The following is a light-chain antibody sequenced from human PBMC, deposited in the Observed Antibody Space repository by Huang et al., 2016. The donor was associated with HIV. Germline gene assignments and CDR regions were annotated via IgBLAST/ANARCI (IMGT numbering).Light chain of an antibody. CDR3: QQYNSYPYT. J-gene: IGKJ2*01. V-gene: IGKV1-5*01. Sequence: DIQMTQSPSTLSASIGDRVTITCRASQSISSWLAWFQQKPGQAPKLLMFGASRLESGVPSRFSGSGSGTEFSLTISSLRPDDYGTYFCQQYNSYPYTFGQGTKLEIK. CDR2: GAS. CDR1: QSISSW.